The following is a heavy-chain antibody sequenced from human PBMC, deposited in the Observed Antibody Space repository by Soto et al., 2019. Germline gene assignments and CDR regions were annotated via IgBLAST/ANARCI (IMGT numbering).Heavy chain of an antibody. CDR2: IWYDGSNK. CDR3: ARPHYGDLFDA. Sequence: QVQLVESGGGVVQPGRSLRLSCAASGFTFSSYGIHWVRQAPGKGLEWVAVIWYDGSNKYYADSVKGRFTISRDNSKNTLDVQMISVRAEYTAVYYWARPHYGDLFDAWGQGTLVTVSS. V-gene: IGHV3-33*01. J-gene: IGHJ4*02. CDR1: GFTFSSYG. D-gene: IGHD4-17*01.